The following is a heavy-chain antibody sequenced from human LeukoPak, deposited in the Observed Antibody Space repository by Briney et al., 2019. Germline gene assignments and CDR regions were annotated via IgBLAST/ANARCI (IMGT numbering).Heavy chain of an antibody. J-gene: IGHJ5*02. CDR3: ANHFYNLAT. Sequence: GGSLRLSCAASGFTFSSYGMHWVRQAPGKGLEWVAVISYDGSNKYYADSVKGRFTISRDNSRNTLFLQMNSLRTEDTAVYYCANHFYNLATWGQGTLVTVSS. CDR2: ISYDGSNK. D-gene: IGHD1-14*01. CDR1: GFTFSSYG. V-gene: IGHV3-30*18.